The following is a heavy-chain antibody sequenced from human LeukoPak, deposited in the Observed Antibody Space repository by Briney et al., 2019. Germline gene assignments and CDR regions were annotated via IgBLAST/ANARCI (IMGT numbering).Heavy chain of an antibody. D-gene: IGHD4-17*01. CDR1: GYTFTSYG. CDR2: ISAYNGNT. J-gene: IGHJ3*02. V-gene: IGHV1-18*01. CDR3: ARDEIRNYGAAFDI. Sequence: ASVKVSCKASGYTFTSYGISWVRQAPGQGLEWMGWISAYNGNTNYAQKLQGRVTMTTDTSTSTAYMELGSLTPDDTAVYYCARDEIRNYGAAFDIWGQGTMVTVSS.